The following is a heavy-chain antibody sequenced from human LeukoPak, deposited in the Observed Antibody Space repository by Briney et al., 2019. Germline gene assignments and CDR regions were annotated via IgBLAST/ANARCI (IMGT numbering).Heavy chain of an antibody. CDR3: TRISIKEPEDS. J-gene: IGHJ4*02. Sequence: GGSLRLSCAASGFTFASSWMNWIRQAPGKGLEWVANINEDGSAKYYVDSVKGRFTISRDDTKNSVFLQMNSLRDEDTAVHYCTRISIKEPEDSWGQGTLVTVSS. CDR1: GFTFASSW. V-gene: IGHV3-7*01. D-gene: IGHD1-14*01. CDR2: INEDGSAK.